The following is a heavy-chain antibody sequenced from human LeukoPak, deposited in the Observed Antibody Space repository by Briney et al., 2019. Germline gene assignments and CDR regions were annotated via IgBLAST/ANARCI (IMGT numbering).Heavy chain of an antibody. CDR1: GYTFTGYY. D-gene: IGHD2-2*01. Sequence: ASVKASCKASGYTFTGYYMHWVRQAPGQGLEWMGWINPNSGGTNYAQKFQGRVTMTRDTSISTAYMELSRLRSDDTAVYYCARANYIVVVPAYDYWGQGTLVTVSS. CDR3: ARANYIVVVPAYDY. J-gene: IGHJ4*02. V-gene: IGHV1-2*02. CDR2: INPNSGGT.